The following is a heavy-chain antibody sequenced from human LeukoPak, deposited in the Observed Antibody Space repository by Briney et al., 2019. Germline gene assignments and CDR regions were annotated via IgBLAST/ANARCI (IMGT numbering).Heavy chain of an antibody. CDR2: IYTSGST. Sequence: SQTLSLTCTASGGSISSGSYYWSWIRQPAGKGLEWIGRIYTSGSTNYNPSLKSRVTISVDTSKNQFSLKLSSVTAADTAVYYCARVGSGWYWGQGTLVTVSS. CDR3: ARVGSGWY. CDR1: GGSISSGSYY. D-gene: IGHD6-19*01. V-gene: IGHV4-61*02. J-gene: IGHJ4*02.